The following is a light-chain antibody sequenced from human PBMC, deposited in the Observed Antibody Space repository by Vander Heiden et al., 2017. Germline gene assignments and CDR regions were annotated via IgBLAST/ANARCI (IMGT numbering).Light chain of an antibody. CDR1: QNVNSNF. CDR2: GTS. J-gene: IGKJ5*01. V-gene: IGKV3-20*01. CDR3: QQDSTSPVT. Sequence: EIVLTQSPDTLSLSPGERATLSCRASQNVNSNFLAWYQQKPGQAPRLLMSGTSTRATGVPDRFSGGGSGTDFTLTVNRLESEDCAVYFCQQDSTSPVTFGQGTRLEIK.